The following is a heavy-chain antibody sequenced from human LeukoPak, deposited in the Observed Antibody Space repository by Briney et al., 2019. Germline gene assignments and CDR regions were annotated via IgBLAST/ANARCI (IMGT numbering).Heavy chain of an antibody. D-gene: IGHD4-17*01. Sequence: SQTLSLTCTVSGGSMKSGTYYWSWIRQPAGKGLEWIGRIYTSGSTNYNPSLKSRVTISIDTSKNQFSLNLSSVTAADTAVYYCARGDSNDNDYGDYRDYWGQGTLVTVSS. CDR3: ARGDSNDNDYGDYRDY. J-gene: IGHJ4*02. CDR1: GGSMKSGTYY. V-gene: IGHV4-61*02. CDR2: IYTSGST.